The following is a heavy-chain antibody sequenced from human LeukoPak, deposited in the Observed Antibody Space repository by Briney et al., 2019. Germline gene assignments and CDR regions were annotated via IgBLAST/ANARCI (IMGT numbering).Heavy chain of an antibody. CDR2: IKSKTDGGTT. V-gene: IGHV3-15*07. Sequence: PGGSLRLSCAASGFTFSNAWMNWVRQAPGKGLESVGRIKSKTDGGTTDYAAPVKGRFTISRDDSKNTLYLQMNSLRAEDTAVYYCATPQGTVVTHDPFDYWGQGTLVTVSS. CDR1: GFTFSNAW. D-gene: IGHD4-23*01. CDR3: ATPQGTVVTHDPFDY. J-gene: IGHJ4*02.